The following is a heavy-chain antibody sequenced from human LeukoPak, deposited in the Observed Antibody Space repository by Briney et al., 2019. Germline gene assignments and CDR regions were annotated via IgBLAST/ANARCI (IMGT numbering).Heavy chain of an antibody. Sequence: SETLSLTCTVSGGSISSYYWSWIRQPPGKGLEWIGYIYYSGSTNYNPSLKNRVTISVDTSKNQFSLKLSSLTAADTAVYYCARGYDFWGGYQHYDYWGQGTLVTVSS. CDR1: GGSISSYY. CDR3: ARGYDFWGGYQHYDY. V-gene: IGHV4-59*08. D-gene: IGHD3-3*01. CDR2: IYYSGST. J-gene: IGHJ4*02.